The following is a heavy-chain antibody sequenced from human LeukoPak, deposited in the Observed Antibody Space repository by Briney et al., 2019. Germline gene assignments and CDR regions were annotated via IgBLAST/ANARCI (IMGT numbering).Heavy chain of an antibody. CDR1: GYTFTSYY. J-gene: IGHJ4*02. V-gene: IGHV1-46*01. CDR2: INPSGGST. CDR3: ARVSHYYDSSGYFDY. D-gene: IGHD3-22*01. Sequence: GASVKVSCKASGYTFTSYYMHWVRQAPGQGLEWMGIINPSGGSTSYAQKFQGRVTMTRDTSTSTVYMELSSLRSEDTAVYYCARVSHYYDSSGYFDYWGQGTLVTVSS.